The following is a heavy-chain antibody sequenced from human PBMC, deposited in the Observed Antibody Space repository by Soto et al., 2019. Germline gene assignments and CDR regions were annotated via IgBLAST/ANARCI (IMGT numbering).Heavy chain of an antibody. Sequence: EVQLLESGGGLVQPGGSLRLSCAASGFTFSSYAMSWVRQAPGKGLEWVSAISGSGGSTYYADSVKGRFTISRDNSNNTLYLQMNSLRAEDTAVYYCAKCSGQNYYYYYMDVWGKGTTVTVSS. CDR2: ISGSGGST. D-gene: IGHD6-19*01. CDR3: AKCSGQNYYYYYMDV. J-gene: IGHJ6*03. V-gene: IGHV3-23*01. CDR1: GFTFSSYA.